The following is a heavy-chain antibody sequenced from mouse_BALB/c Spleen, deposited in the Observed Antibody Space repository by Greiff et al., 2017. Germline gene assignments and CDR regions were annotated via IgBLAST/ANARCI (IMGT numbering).Heavy chain of an antibody. D-gene: IGHD3-1*01. J-gene: IGHJ4*01. Sequence: EVQLVESGGGLVQPGGSLKLSCAASGFTFSSYTMSWVRQTPEKRLEWVAYISNGGGSTYYPDTVKGRFTISRDNAKNTLYLQMSSLKSEDTAMYYCARRQLGLHYYAMDYWGQGTSVTVSS. CDR2: ISNGGGST. CDR1: GFTFSSYT. CDR3: ARRQLGLHYYAMDY. V-gene: IGHV5-12-2*01.